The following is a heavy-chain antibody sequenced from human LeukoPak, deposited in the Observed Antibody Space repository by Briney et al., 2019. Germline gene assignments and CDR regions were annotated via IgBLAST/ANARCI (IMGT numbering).Heavy chain of an antibody. J-gene: IGHJ4*02. CDR1: GFTFSSYG. V-gene: IGHV3-30*18. CDR2: ISYDGNNK. Sequence: PGGSLRLSCAASGFTFSSYGMHWVRQAPGKGLEWVAVISYDGNNKYYADSVKGRFTISRDNSMNTLYLQMNSRRAEDTAVYYCAEDLSEAPDYWGQGTLVTVSS. CDR3: AEDLSEAPDY.